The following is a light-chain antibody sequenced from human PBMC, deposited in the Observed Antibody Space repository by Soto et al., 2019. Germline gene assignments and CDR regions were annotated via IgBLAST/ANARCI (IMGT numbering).Light chain of an antibody. CDR2: WAS. Sequence: DFVLTQSPDSLAVSLGERVTINCKSSQTLLSSRDKQNYFAWYQHKSGQPPKLLISWASTRASGVPDRFSGSGSGTDFTLTISSLQTEDVAVYYCHQYHSSPLTFGGGTKVEIK. V-gene: IGKV4-1*01. CDR3: HQYHSSPLT. J-gene: IGKJ4*01. CDR1: QTLLSSRDKQNY.